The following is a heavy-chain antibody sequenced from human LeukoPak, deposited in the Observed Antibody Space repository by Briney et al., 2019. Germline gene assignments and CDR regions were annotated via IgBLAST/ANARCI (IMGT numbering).Heavy chain of an antibody. V-gene: IGHV4-59*01. CDR3: ARTVRQWLANDAFDI. D-gene: IGHD6-19*01. J-gene: IGHJ3*02. CDR2: IYYSGST. CDR1: GGSISSYY. Sequence: SETLSLTCTVSGGSISSYYWSWIRQPPGKGLEWIGYIYYSGSTNYNPSLKSRVTISVHTSKNQFSLKLSSVTAADTAVYYCARTVRQWLANDAFDIWGQGTMVTVSS.